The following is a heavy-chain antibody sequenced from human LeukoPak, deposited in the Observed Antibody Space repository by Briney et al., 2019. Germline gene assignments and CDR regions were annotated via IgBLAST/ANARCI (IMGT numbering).Heavy chain of an antibody. D-gene: IGHD6-13*01. CDR1: GFTFISYA. CDR3: AREASSSGLDY. J-gene: IGHJ4*02. V-gene: IGHV3-64*01. CDR2: ITSNGGST. Sequence: GGALRLSCGASGFTFISYALHGVRRAPGKGREDFSAITSNGGSTYYANSVNGRFTISKDNSKNTLYLQMGSLRAEEMAVCYCAREASSSGLDYWGQGNLVTVSP.